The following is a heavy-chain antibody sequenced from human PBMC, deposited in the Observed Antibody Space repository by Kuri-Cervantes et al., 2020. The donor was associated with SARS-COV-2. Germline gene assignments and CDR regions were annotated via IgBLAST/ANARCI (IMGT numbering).Heavy chain of an antibody. J-gene: IGHJ5*02. Sequence: ASVKVSCKASGYTFTGYYIHWVRQAPGERLEWMGWINPNSGGTKYAQKFEGWVTLTRDTSIATAYMEVSRLRSDDTAVYYCARGARITILGVLIGGRENPFFDPWGQGTQVTGSS. CDR3: ARGARITILGVLIGGRENPFFDP. CDR1: GYTFTGYY. V-gene: IGHV1-2*04. CDR2: INPNSGGT. D-gene: IGHD3-3*01.